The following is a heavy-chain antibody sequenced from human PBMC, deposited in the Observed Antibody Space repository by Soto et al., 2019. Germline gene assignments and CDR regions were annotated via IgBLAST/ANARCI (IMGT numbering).Heavy chain of an antibody. D-gene: IGHD6-19*01. V-gene: IGHV3-23*01. CDR3: AKTANGWFSAFDI. J-gene: IGHJ3*02. CDR2: ISGSGGTT. Sequence: EVQLLESGGGLVQPGGSLRLSCAASGFTFSSYAMSWVRQAPGKGLEWVSAISGSGGTTYSADSVKGRFTFSRDNSKNTLYLQMNSLRAEDTAVYYCAKTANGWFSAFDIWGQGTMVTVSS. CDR1: GFTFSSYA.